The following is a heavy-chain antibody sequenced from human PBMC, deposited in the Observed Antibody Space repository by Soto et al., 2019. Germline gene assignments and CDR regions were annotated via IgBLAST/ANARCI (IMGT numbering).Heavy chain of an antibody. D-gene: IGHD2-2*01. CDR1: GYSFTSYW. CDR3: VSGTGYYTSTTYSAVYYGMDA. J-gene: IGHJ6*02. CDR2: IYPGDSDT. V-gene: IGHV5-51*01. Sequence: PGESLKISCKGSGYSFTSYWIGWVRQMPGKGLEWMGIIYPGDSDTRYSPSFQGQVTISADKSISTAYLQWNSLRAEDTAIYYCVSGTGYYTSTTYSAVYYGMDAWGQGTTVTVSS.